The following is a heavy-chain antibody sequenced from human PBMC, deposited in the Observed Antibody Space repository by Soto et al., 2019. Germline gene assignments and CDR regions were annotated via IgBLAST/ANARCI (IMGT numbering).Heavy chain of an antibody. CDR3: ARDMVRGVIAIDY. CDR1: GYTFTSYA. CDR2: INAGNGNT. V-gene: IGHV1-3*01. D-gene: IGHD3-10*01. J-gene: IGHJ4*02. Sequence: ASVKVSCKASGYTFTSYAMHLVRQAPGQRLEWMGWINAGNGNTKYSQKFQGRVTITRDTSASTAYMELSSLRSEDTAVYYCARDMVRGVIAIDYWGQGTLVTVPS.